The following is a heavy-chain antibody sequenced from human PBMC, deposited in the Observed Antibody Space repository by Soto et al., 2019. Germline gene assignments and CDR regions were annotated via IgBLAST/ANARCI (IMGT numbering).Heavy chain of an antibody. V-gene: IGHV1-18*01. CDR3: ARDRGAYGMDV. CDR2: ICTYNGNT. J-gene: IGHJ6*02. CDR1: GYTCTSYG. Sequence: QVQLVQSGAEVKKPGASVKVSCKASGYTCTSYGISWVRKAPGQGLEWMGWICTYNGNTNYAQKHQGRDTMNTDTSTSTAYMELRSLRSDDTAVYYCARDRGAYGMDVCGQGTTVTVSS.